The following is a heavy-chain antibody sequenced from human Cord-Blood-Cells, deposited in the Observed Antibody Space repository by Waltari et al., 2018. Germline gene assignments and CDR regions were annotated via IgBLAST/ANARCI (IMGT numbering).Heavy chain of an antibody. D-gene: IGHD2-2*01. CDR1: GYTFTGYY. V-gene: IGHV1-2*02. CDR3: ARDGCSSTSCYAFDI. J-gene: IGHJ3*02. Sequence: QVQLVQSGAEVKKPGASVKVTCKASGYTFTGYYMPWVRQAPGQGLEWMGWINPNSGGTNYAQKFQGRVTMTRDTSISTAYMELSRLRSDDTAVYYCARDGCSSTSCYAFDIWGQGTMVTVSS. CDR2: INPNSGGT.